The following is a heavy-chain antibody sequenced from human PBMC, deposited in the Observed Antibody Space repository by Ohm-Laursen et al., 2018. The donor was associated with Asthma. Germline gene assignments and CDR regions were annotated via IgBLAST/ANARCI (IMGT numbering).Heavy chain of an antibody. CDR2: IRGSSGYK. CDR1: GFTFSTYS. V-gene: IGHV3-21*06. CDR3: ARDLAEDPLVVPAADY. J-gene: IGHJ4*02. Sequence: GSLRLSCSASGFTFSTYSMNWVRQAPGRGLEWVSSIRGSSGYKYYADSVKGRFTISRDNAKNSLFLQMLSLRAEDTAVYYCARDLAEDPLVVPAADYWGQGTLVTVSS. D-gene: IGHD2-2*01.